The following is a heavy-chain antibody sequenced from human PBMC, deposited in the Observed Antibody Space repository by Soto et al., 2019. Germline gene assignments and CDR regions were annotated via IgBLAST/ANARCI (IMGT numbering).Heavy chain of an antibody. V-gene: IGHV3-64D*06. Sequence: PGWSLRLSCSASGVTFCISAVHWVRKTPGKGLEYVSSISTNGGSTHYADSVKGRFTISRDNSKNTQYLQMSSLRADDTAVYYCVKGEYYYDSSGYYPFDYWGQGTLVTVSS. J-gene: IGHJ4*02. D-gene: IGHD3-22*01. CDR3: VKGEYYYDSSGYYPFDY. CDR2: ISTNGGST. CDR1: GVTFCISA.